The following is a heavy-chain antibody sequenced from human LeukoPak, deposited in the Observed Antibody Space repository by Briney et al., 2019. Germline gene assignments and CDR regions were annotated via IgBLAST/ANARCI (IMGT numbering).Heavy chain of an antibody. CDR1: GYTFTSYY. V-gene: IGHV1-46*01. D-gene: IGHD3-22*01. CDR3: ARERYNDSSGSNREGFDY. J-gene: IGHJ4*02. CDR2: INPSGGIT. Sequence: ASVKVSCKASGYTFTSYYIHWVQQAPGQGLEWMGIINPSGGITSYAQKFQGRVTITRDTYTSTVYMHLSSLRSEDTAVYYCARERYNDSSGSNREGFDYSGPGTLVTVSS.